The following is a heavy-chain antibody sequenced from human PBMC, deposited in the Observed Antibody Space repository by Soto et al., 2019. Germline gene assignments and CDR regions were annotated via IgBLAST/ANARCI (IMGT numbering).Heavy chain of an antibody. CDR1: GYIFTSYG. CDR2: INTYNGKT. Sequence: GASVKVSCKTSGYIFTSYGIGWARQAPGQGLEWMGWINTYNGKTNYAQNLQGRVTLTTDTSTSTAYMELRSLRSNDTAHYYCEMVDVYVTPSPRAVWGQGTTVTVSS. CDR3: EMVDVYVTPSPRAV. V-gene: IGHV1-18*01. J-gene: IGHJ6*02. D-gene: IGHD3-16*01.